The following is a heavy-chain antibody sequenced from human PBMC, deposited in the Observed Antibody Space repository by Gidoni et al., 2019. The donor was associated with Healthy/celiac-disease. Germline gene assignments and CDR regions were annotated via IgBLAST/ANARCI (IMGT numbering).Heavy chain of an antibody. Sequence: QLQLQESGPGLVKPSETLSLPCTVSGGSISSSSYYWGWIRQPPGKGLEWIGSIYYSGSTYYNPSLKSRVTISVDTSKNQFSLKLSSVTAADTAVYYCARRSSSWSGDWFDPWCQGTLVTVSS. CDR2: IYYSGST. CDR1: GGSISSSSYY. D-gene: IGHD6-13*01. V-gene: IGHV4-39*01. J-gene: IGHJ5*02. CDR3: ARRSSSWSGDWFDP.